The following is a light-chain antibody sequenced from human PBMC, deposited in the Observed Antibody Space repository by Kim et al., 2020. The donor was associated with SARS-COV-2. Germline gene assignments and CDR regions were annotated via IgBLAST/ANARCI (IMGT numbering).Light chain of an antibody. J-gene: IGLJ3*02. CDR2: LNSDGSH. V-gene: IGLV4-69*01. Sequence: QLVLTQSPSASASLGASVKLTCTLSSGHSSYAIAWHQQQSEKGPRYLMKLNSDGSHSKGDGIPDRFSGSSSGAERYLTISSLQSEDEADYYCQTWGTGIRVFGGGTQLTAL. CDR1: SGHSSYA. CDR3: QTWGTGIRV.